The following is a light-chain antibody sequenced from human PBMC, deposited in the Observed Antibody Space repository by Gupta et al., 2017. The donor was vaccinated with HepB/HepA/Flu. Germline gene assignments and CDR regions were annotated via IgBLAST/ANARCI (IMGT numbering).Light chain of an antibody. V-gene: IGLV1-44*01. CDR1: TSNIGSNF. CDR3: AAWDDSLSGPNWV. Sequence: QSVLAQPPSASSTPGQRVNIPVSVSTSNIGSNFVSWYQQVPGSAPKLLIYSNNQRPSGVPDRFSGSKSGTSASLAISGLKSDDEADYYCAAWDDSLSGPNWVYGGGTKVTV. J-gene: IGLJ3*02. CDR2: SNN.